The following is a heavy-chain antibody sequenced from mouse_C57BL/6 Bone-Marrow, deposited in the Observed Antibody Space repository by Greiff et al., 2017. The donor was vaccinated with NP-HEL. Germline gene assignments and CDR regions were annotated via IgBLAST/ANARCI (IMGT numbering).Heavy chain of an antibody. Sequence: EVHLVESGGGLVKPGGSLKLSCAASGFTFSDYGMHWVRQAPEKGLEWVAYISSGSSTIYYADTVKGRFTISRDNAKNTLFLQMTRLRSEDTAMDYCARLSDDGYWGQGTLVTVSA. D-gene: IGHD2-12*01. CDR3: ARLSDDGY. J-gene: IGHJ3*01. CDR1: GFTFSDYG. V-gene: IGHV5-17*01. CDR2: ISSGSSTI.